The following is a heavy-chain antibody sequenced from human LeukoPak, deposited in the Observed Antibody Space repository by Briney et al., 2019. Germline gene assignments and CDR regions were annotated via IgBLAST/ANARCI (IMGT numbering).Heavy chain of an antibody. J-gene: IGHJ4*02. CDR3: AKVTKPVIAVGAFDY. V-gene: IGHV3-21*01. CDR2: IGSSSSYI. Sequence: GGSLRLSCAASGFTFSSYAMHWVRQAPGKGLEWVSFIGSSSSYIHYSDSVKGRFTISRDNAKNSVHLQMNSLRAEDTAVYYCAKVTKPVIAVGAFDYWGQGTLVTVSS. CDR1: GFTFSSYA. D-gene: IGHD6-19*01.